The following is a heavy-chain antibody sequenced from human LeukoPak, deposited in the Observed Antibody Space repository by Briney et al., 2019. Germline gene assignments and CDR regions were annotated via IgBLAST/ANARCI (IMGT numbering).Heavy chain of an antibody. D-gene: IGHD3-22*01. V-gene: IGHV4-59*01. Sequence: SETLSLTCTVSGGPISSYYWSWIRQPPRKGLESIGYIYSSGSNNYNPSLKSRVTISVDTSKNQFSLKLSSVTAADTAVYYCARVHDSSGYLFYFDYWGQGTLVTVSS. J-gene: IGHJ4*02. CDR3: ARVHDSSGYLFYFDY. CDR1: GGPISSYY. CDR2: IYSSGSN.